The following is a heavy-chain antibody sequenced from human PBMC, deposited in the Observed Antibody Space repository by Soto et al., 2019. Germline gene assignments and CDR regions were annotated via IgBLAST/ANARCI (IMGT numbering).Heavy chain of an antibody. CDR1: GGTFSSYA. Sequence: ASVKVSCKASGGTFSSYAISWVRQAPGQGLEWMGGIIPIFGRANYAQKFQGRVTITADESTSTAYMELSSLRSEGTAVYYCARCSSTSCPPGTFDYWGQGTLVTVSS. CDR2: IIPIFGRA. J-gene: IGHJ4*02. D-gene: IGHD2-2*01. V-gene: IGHV1-69*13. CDR3: ARCSSTSCPPGTFDY.